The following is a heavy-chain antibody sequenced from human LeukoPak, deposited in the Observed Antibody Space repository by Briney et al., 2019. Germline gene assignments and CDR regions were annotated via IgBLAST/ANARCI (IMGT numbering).Heavy chain of an antibody. D-gene: IGHD6-13*01. CDR3: AGLMGSSSWPDEYYFDY. Sequence: GGSLRLSCAASGFTFSSYAMSWVRQAPGKGLEWVSAISGSGGSTYYADSVKGRFTISRDNSKNTLYLQMNSLRAEDTAVYYCAGLMGSSSWPDEYYFDYWGQGTLVTVSS. J-gene: IGHJ4*02. CDR2: ISGSGGST. CDR1: GFTFSSYA. V-gene: IGHV3-23*01.